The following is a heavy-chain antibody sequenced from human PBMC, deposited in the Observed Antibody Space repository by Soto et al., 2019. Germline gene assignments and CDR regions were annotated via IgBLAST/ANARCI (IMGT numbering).Heavy chain of an antibody. Sequence: PGGALRLSCAAPWFTVSSNYMSWVRQAPGKGLEWVSVIYSGGSTYYADSVKGRFTISRDNSKNTLYLQMNSLRAEDTAVYYCARVSFANFDYWGQGTLVTVSS. D-gene: IGHD3-16*02. CDR2: IYSGGST. V-gene: IGHV3-66*01. CDR3: ARVSFANFDY. J-gene: IGHJ4*02. CDR1: WFTVSSNY.